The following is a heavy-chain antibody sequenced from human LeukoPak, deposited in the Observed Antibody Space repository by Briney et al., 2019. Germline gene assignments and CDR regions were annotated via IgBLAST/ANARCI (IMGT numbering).Heavy chain of an antibody. CDR3: ASGGWYAVSHAIDAFDI. Sequence: GGSLRLSCAASGFTFSSYGMHWVRQAPGKGLEWVAVISYDGSNKYYADSVKGRFTISRDNSKNTLYLQMNSLRAEDTAVYYCASGGWYAVSHAIDAFDIWGQGTMVTVSS. J-gene: IGHJ3*02. D-gene: IGHD6-19*01. V-gene: IGHV3-30*03. CDR1: GFTFSSYG. CDR2: ISYDGSNK.